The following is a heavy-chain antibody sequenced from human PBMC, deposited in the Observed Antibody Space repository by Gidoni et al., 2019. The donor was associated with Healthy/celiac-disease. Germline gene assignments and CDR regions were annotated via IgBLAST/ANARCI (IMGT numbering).Heavy chain of an antibody. CDR3: AREGDSSSWYLDY. V-gene: IGHV3-7*01. Sequence: EVQLVETGGGLVQPGGSLRLSCAASGFTFSSYWMSWVRQAPGKGLEWVANIKQDGSEKYYVDSVKGRFTSARDNAKNSRYLQMNSLRAEDTAVYYCAREGDSSSWYLDYWGQGTLVTVSS. D-gene: IGHD6-13*01. CDR1: GFTFSSYW. CDR2: IKQDGSEK. J-gene: IGHJ4*02.